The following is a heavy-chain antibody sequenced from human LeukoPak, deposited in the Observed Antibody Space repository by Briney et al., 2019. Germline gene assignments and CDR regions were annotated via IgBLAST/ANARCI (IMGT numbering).Heavy chain of an antibody. J-gene: IGHJ4*02. CDR2: IIPIFGTA. D-gene: IGHD3-10*01. Sequence: SVTVSCKASGGTFSSYAISWVRQAPGQGLEWMGGIIPIFGTANYAQKFQGRVTITADESTSTAYMELSSLRSEDTAVYYCARGPYYYGSGSPLPPDYWGQGTLVTVSS. CDR3: ARGPYYYGSGSPLPPDY. CDR1: GGTFSSYA. V-gene: IGHV1-69*13.